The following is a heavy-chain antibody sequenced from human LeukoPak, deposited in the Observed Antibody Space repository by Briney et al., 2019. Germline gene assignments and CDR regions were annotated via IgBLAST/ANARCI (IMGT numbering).Heavy chain of an antibody. CDR2: ISGSGGST. CDR3: ATQGTTVTSTFDY. V-gene: IGHV3-23*01. D-gene: IGHD4-17*01. CDR1: GFTFSSYG. Sequence: GGSLRLSCAASGFTFSSYGMHWVRQAPGKGLEWVSAISGSGGSTYYADSVKGRFTISRDNSKNTLYLQMNSLRAEDTAVYYCATQGTTVTSTFDYWGQGTLVTVSS. J-gene: IGHJ4*02.